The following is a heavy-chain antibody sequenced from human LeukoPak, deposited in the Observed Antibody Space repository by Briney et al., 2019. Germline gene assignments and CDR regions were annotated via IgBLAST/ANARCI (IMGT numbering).Heavy chain of an antibody. CDR1: GFTFSSYS. CDR2: IKQDGSEK. V-gene: IGHV3-7*01. D-gene: IGHD3-10*01. Sequence: PGGSLRLSCAASGFTFSSYSMNWVRQAPGKGLEWVANIKQDGSEKYYVDSVKGRFTISRDNAKNSLYLQMNSLRAEDTAVYYCAKAGNYYGSGRYLWGQGTLVTVSS. J-gene: IGHJ4*02. CDR3: AKAGNYYGSGRYL.